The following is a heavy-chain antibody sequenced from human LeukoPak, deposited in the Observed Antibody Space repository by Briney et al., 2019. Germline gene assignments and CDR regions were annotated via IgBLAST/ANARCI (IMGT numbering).Heavy chain of an antibody. CDR1: GYSISSGYY. V-gene: IGHV4-38-2*02. CDR3: ARQKWLQGIDY. J-gene: IGHJ4*02. CDR2: IYYSGNT. Sequence: SETLSLTCTVSGYSISSGYYWGWIRPPPGKGLEWIGIIYYSGNTYYNPSLKSRVTISVDTSKNQFSLKPSSVTAADTAVYYCARQKWLQGIDYWGQGTLVTVSS. D-gene: IGHD5-24*01.